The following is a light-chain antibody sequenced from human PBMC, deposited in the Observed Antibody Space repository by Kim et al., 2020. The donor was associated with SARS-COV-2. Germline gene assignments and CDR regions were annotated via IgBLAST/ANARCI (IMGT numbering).Light chain of an antibody. CDR2: SNN. J-gene: IGLJ3*02. V-gene: IGLV1-44*01. Sequence: GQRVTIACSGSSANIGSNTVNWYQQLPGTAPKLVIYSNNQRPSGVPDRFSGSKSGTSASLAISGLQSEDEADYYCAAWDDSLNGWVFGGGTKLTVL. CDR1: SANIGSNT. CDR3: AAWDDSLNGWV.